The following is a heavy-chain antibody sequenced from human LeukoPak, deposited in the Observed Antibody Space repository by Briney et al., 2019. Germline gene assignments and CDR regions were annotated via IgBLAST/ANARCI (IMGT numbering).Heavy chain of an antibody. J-gene: IGHJ4*02. Sequence: GGSLRLSCAASGFTLSSNYMSWVRQAPGKGVEWGSVIYSGGSTYYTDSVKGPFTISRDNSKNTLYLQMNSLRAEDTAVYYCARGLALDYWGQGTLVTVSS. CDR1: GFTLSSNY. V-gene: IGHV3-53*01. D-gene: IGHD6-19*01. CDR3: ARGLALDY. CDR2: IYSGGST.